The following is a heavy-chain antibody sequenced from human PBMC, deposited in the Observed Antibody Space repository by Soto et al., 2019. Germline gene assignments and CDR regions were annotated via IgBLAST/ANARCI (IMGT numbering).Heavy chain of an antibody. J-gene: IGHJ6*02. CDR1: GISFSTYN. D-gene: IGHD3-3*01. Sequence: GGSLRLSCAASGISFSTYNMNWVRQAPGKGLEWVSYISSTSSDINYAASVKGRFTISRDNAKNSLYLQMHSLRDEDTAVYYCARGNDFWSGPSYYYGMDVWGQGTAVTVSS. CDR3: ARGNDFWSGPSYYYGMDV. CDR2: ISSTSSDI. V-gene: IGHV3-48*02.